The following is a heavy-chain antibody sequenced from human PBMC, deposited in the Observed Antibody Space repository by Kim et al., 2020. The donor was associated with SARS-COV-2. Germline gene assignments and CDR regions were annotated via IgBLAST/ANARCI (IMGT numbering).Heavy chain of an antibody. D-gene: IGHD3-10*01. J-gene: IGHJ5*02. CDR3: AKPGRFGELSSLA. CDR1: GFTFSSYG. Sequence: GGSLRLSCAASGFTFSSYGMHWVRQAPGKGLEWVAVISYDGSNKYYADSVKGRFTISRDNSKNTLYLQMNSLRAEDTAVYYCAKPGRFGELSSLAWGQGTLVTVSS. CDR2: ISYDGSNK. V-gene: IGHV3-30*18.